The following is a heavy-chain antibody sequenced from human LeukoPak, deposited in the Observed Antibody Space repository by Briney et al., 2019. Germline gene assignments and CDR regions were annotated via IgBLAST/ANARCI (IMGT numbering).Heavy chain of an antibody. Sequence: ETLSLTCTVSGGSISSSSYYWGWIRQPPGKGLEWIGSIYYSGSTYYNPSLKSRVTISVDTSKNQFSLKLSSVTAADTAVYYCARERERKYSSSSGLRDWGQGTLVTVSS. CDR1: GGSISSSSYY. V-gene: IGHV4-39*02. CDR3: ARERERKYSSSSGLRD. D-gene: IGHD6-6*01. CDR2: IYYSGST. J-gene: IGHJ4*02.